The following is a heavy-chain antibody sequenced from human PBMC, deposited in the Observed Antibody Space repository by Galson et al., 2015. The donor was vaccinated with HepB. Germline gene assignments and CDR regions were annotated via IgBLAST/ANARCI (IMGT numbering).Heavy chain of an antibody. CDR1: GFTFSDYY. Sequence: SLRLSCAASGFTFSDYYMSWIRQAPGKGLEWVSYISSSGSTIYYADSVKGRFTISRDNAKNSLYLQMNSLRAEDTAVYYCASWKSSIAARHYWGQGTLVTVSS. CDR2: ISSSGSTI. J-gene: IGHJ4*02. V-gene: IGHV3-11*01. D-gene: IGHD6-6*01. CDR3: ASWKSSIAARHY.